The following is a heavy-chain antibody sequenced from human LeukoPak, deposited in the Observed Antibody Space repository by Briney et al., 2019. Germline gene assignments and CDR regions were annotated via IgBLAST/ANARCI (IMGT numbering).Heavy chain of an antibody. J-gene: IGHJ3*02. V-gene: IGHV3-23*01. Sequence: GGSLRLSCAASGFTFSSYAMSWVRQAPGKGLEWVSAISGSGGSTYYADSVKGRFTISRDNSKNTLYLQMNSLRAEDTAVYYCARGLGYCSGGSCYSHDAFDIWGQGTMVTVSS. D-gene: IGHD2-15*01. CDR2: ISGSGGST. CDR3: ARGLGYCSGGSCYSHDAFDI. CDR1: GFTFSSYA.